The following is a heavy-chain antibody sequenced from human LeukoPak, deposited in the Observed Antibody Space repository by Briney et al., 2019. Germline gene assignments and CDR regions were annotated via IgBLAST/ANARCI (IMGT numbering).Heavy chain of an antibody. CDR1: GFSLSTSGMR. CDR3: ARIVATTGLYYFDY. D-gene: IGHD5-12*01. CDR2: IDWDDDK. V-gene: IGHV2-70*04. Sequence: SVPALVKPTQTLTLTCTFSGFSLSTSGMRVSWIRQPPGKALEWLARIDWDDDKYYSTSLKTRLTISKDTSKNQVVLTMTNLDPVDTATYYCARIVATTGLYYFDYWGQGTLVTVSS. J-gene: IGHJ4*02.